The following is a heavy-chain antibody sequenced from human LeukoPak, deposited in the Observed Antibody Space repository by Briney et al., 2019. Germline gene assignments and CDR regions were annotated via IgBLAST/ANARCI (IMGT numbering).Heavy chain of an antibody. D-gene: IGHD6-13*01. CDR1: GFTFSSYW. CDR3: ARNLIAAAGPYYFDY. Sequence: PGGSLRLSCAASGFTFSSYWMNWVRQAPGKGLEWVSSISSSSSYIYYADSVKGRFTISRDNAKNSLYLQMNSQRAEDTAVYYCARNLIAAAGPYYFDYWGQGTLVTVSS. CDR2: ISSSSSYI. J-gene: IGHJ4*02. V-gene: IGHV3-21*01.